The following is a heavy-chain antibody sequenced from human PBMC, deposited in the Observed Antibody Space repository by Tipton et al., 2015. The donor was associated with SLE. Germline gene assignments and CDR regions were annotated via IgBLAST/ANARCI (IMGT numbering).Heavy chain of an antibody. CDR3: ARVSTPYAFDV. CDR2: IYHIGTT. Sequence: TLSLTCAVSGYSLSSGYYWGWVRQPPGKGLDWLVTIYHIGTTYYNPSLESRVAISVDTSKNQFSLELTSVTDAETAVYYCARVSTPYAFDVWGQGTMVTVSS. CDR1: GYSLSSGYY. J-gene: IGHJ3*01. V-gene: IGHV4-38-2*01.